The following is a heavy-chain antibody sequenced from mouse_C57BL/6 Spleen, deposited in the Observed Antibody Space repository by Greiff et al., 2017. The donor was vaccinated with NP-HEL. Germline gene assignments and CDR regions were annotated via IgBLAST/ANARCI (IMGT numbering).Heavy chain of an antibody. Sequence: QVQLQQPGAELVKPGASVKLSCKASGYTFPSYWMHWVKQRPGRGLEWIGRIDPNSGGTKYNEKFKSKATLTVDKPSSPAYMQLSSLTSEDSAVYYCARSEITTVVATDWYFDVWGTGTTVTVSS. CDR2: IDPNSGGT. V-gene: IGHV1-72*01. CDR1: GYTFPSYW. J-gene: IGHJ1*03. D-gene: IGHD1-1*01. CDR3: ARSEITTVVATDWYFDV.